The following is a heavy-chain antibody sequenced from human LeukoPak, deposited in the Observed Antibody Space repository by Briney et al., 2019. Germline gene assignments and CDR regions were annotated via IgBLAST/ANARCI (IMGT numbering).Heavy chain of an antibody. CDR3: ANAAINYYYYGMDV. CDR1: GFTLSSYA. Sequence: GGSLRLSCAASGFTLSSYAMSWVRQAPGKGLEWVSAISGSGGSTYYADSVKGRFTISRDNSKNTLYLQMNSLRAEDTAVYYCANAAINYYYYGMDVWGQGTTVTVSS. D-gene: IGHD5-18*01. J-gene: IGHJ6*02. CDR2: ISGSGGST. V-gene: IGHV3-23*01.